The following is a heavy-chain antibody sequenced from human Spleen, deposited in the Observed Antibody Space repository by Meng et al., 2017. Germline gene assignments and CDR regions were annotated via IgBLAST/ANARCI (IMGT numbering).Heavy chain of an antibody. D-gene: IGHD3-16*01. V-gene: IGHV3-21*06. J-gene: IGHJ4*02. CDR1: GFTFSNYW. Sequence: LSLTCAASGFTFSNYWMNWVRQAPGKGLEWVSSISSSSSYIYYADYVKGRFTISRDNSKNTVFLQINSLGVEDTAVYYLSRSTIDKYDLSALPLDYWGQGTLVTVSS. CDR2: ISSSSSYI. CDR3: SRSTIDKYDLSALPLDY.